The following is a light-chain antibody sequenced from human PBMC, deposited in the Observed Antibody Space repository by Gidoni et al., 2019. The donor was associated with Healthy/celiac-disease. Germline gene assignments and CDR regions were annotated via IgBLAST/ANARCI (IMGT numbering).Light chain of an antibody. CDR2: GAS. V-gene: IGKV3-20*01. J-gene: IGKJ1*01. CDR1: QSVSSSN. Sequence: EIVLTQSPGTLYLSPGERATLSCRASQSVSSSNLAWYQQKPGQAPKLPIYGASSRATGIPDRFSGSGSGTDFTLTISRLEPEDFAVYYCQQYGSSTWTFXXXTKVEIK. CDR3: QQYGSSTWT.